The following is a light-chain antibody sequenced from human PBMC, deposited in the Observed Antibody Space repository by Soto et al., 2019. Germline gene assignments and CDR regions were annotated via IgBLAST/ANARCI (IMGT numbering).Light chain of an antibody. CDR1: QSISRF. Sequence: DIQMTHSPSSLSASIGDRVTITCRASQSISRFLNWYQQKPGKAPKLLIYGTSTLQSGVPSRFSGSRSGPDFTLTISSLQPEDFATYYCQQSYSSPPTFGQGTKVDIK. V-gene: IGKV1-39*01. CDR3: QQSYSSPPT. J-gene: IGKJ1*01. CDR2: GTS.